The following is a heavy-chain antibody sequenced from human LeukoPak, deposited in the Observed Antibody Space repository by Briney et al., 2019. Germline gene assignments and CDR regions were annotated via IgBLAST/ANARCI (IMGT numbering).Heavy chain of an antibody. D-gene: IGHD1-26*01. CDR3: ARREWLRHERTGYYAFDA. CDR2: INEDGSEA. J-gene: IGHJ5*02. V-gene: IGHV3-7*01. CDR1: GFTFSRFW. Sequence: GGSLRLSCAASGFTFSRFWMSWVRQAPEKGLEWVANINEDGSEAYYVDSVKGRFTISRDNPKNSVSLQMNSLRAEDTALYYCARREWLRHERTGYYAFDAWGQGTLVTVSS.